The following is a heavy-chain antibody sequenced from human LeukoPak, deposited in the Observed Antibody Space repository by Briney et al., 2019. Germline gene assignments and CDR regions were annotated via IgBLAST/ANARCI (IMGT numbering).Heavy chain of an antibody. J-gene: IGHJ4*02. V-gene: IGHV1-69*05. Sequence: GASVKVSCKASGGTFSSYAISWVRQAPGQGLEWMGGIIPIFGTANYAQKFQGRVTIITNKSTSTAYMEMSSLRSEDTAVYYCARVAVGIGYVRHWGQGTLVIVSS. CDR2: IIPIFGTA. CDR3: ARVAVGIGYVRH. D-gene: IGHD3-16*01. CDR1: GGTFSSYA.